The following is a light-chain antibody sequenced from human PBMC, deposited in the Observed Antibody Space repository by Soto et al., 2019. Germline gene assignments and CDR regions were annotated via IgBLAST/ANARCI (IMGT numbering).Light chain of an antibody. CDR3: QQSYNKPPT. J-gene: IGKJ1*01. CDR1: QSVDSY. V-gene: IGKV1-39*01. Sequence: DIQMTQPPSSLSGSVGDRVTITFRASQSVDSYLNWYQQTPGKAPKLLISAASSLQSGVPSRFSGSGSGTDFTLTISSLQPEDFATYYCQQSYNKPPTFGQGTKVDIK. CDR2: AAS.